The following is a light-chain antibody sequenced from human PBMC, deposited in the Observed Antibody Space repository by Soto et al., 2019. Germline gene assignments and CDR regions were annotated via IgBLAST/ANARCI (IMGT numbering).Light chain of an antibody. CDR3: GSHAGDSNLV. J-gene: IGLJ3*02. V-gene: IGLV2-8*01. Sequence: QSALTQPPSASGSPGQSVTISCTGTSTDVGAYNYVSWYQQHPGKAPKLIIYEVTKRPSGVPDRFSDSKSGNTASLTVSGLQAEDEAGYYCGSHAGDSNLVFGGGTQLTVL. CDR2: EVT. CDR1: STDVGAYNY.